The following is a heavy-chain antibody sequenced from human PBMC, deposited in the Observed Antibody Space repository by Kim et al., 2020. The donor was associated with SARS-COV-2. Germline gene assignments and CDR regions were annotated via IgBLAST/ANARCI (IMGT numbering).Heavy chain of an antibody. V-gene: IGHV3-30-3*01. Sequence: GGSLRLSCAASGFTFSSCAMNWVRQAPGKGLEWVAAIRDGGSKKNYADSVKGRFTISRDNSKNTLYLQMNSLRAEDTAVYYCARDQGSGRGGVKDWGQG. CDR3: ARDQGSGRGGVKD. CDR1: GFTFSSCA. D-gene: IGHD3-16*01. J-gene: IGHJ1*01. CDR2: IRDGGSKK.